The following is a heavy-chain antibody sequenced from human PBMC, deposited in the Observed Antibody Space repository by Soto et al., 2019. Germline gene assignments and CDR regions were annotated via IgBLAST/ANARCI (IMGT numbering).Heavy chain of an antibody. CDR3: AKAGLMKVRGVINRDFDY. J-gene: IGHJ4*02. CDR1: GYTFTDYY. V-gene: IGHV1-2*04. CDR2: INPNSGAT. Sequence: ASVKVSCKASGYTFTDYYLHWMRQAPGQGLEWMGWINPNSGATHYAQKFQGWVTVTRDTSINTAYMELNSLGSDDTAVYYCAKAGLMKVRGVINRDFDYWGQGTLVTVSS. D-gene: IGHD3-10*01.